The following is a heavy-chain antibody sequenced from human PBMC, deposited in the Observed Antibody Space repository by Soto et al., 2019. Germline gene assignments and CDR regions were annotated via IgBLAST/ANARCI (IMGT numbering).Heavy chain of an antibody. D-gene: IGHD3-9*01. CDR1: GGSFRGYY. CDR2: IDHSAST. CDR3: AGETSDYDILTAPTTFDI. Sequence: QVQLQQWGAGLLKPSETLSLTCVVSGGSFRGYYWNWIRQPPGKGLEWIGEIDHSASTHYNPSLKNRITISVDTSKRPISLKLTSVTAADTAVYYCAGETSDYDILTAPTTFDIWGQGTMVTVSS. J-gene: IGHJ3*02. V-gene: IGHV4-34*02.